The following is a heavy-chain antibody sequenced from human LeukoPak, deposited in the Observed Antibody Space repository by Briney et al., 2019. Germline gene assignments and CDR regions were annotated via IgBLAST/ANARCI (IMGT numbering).Heavy chain of an antibody. D-gene: IGHD6-13*01. CDR3: AKMSSSWTYHYGMDV. CDR2: TSSDGRIT. CDR1: EFIFSSYE. V-gene: IGHV3-30*18. Sequence: GGSLRLSCVASEFIFSSYEMHWVRQAPGKGLEWMAVTSSDGRITYYADSVKGRFTISRDNSKNTLYLQMNSLRAEDTAVYYCAKMSSSWTYHYGMDVWGQGTTVTVSS. J-gene: IGHJ6*02.